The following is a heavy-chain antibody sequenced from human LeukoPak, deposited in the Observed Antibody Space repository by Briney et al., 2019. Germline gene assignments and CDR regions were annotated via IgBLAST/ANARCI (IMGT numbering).Heavy chain of an antibody. Sequence: PSETLSLTCTVSGGSICSYYWSWIRQPPGKGLEWIGYIYYSGSTNYNPSLKSRVTISVDTSKNQFSLKLSSVTAADTAVYYCARGGYWGQGTLVTVSS. CDR2: IYYSGST. V-gene: IGHV4-59*01. CDR3: ARGGY. J-gene: IGHJ4*02. CDR1: GGSICSYY.